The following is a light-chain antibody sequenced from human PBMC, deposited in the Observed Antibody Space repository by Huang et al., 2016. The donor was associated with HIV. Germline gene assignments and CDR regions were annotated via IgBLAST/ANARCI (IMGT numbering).Light chain of an antibody. V-gene: IGKV3-11*01. J-gene: IGKJ4*01. CDR3: QQRSNRPLT. CDR2: DAA. Sequence: EIVLTQSPATLSLSPGERATLSCRASQSVNTFVAWYQQKPGQAPRLLIDDAANRATGIPDRFSGSGSGTDFTLTISSLEPEDFAVYYCQQRSNRPLTFGGGTKVEIK. CDR1: QSVNTF.